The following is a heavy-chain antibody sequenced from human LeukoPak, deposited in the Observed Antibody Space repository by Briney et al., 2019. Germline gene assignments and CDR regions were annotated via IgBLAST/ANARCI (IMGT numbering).Heavy chain of an antibody. D-gene: IGHD3-22*01. CDR2: INSDGSST. CDR1: GFTFSSYW. V-gene: IGHV3-74*01. J-gene: IGHJ4*02. CDR3: VRQYSYDSSGYYPWGY. Sequence: GGSLRLSCAASGFTFSSYWMHWVRQAPGKGLVWVSRINSDGSSTSYADSVRGRFTISRDNAKNTLYLQMNSLRAEDTAMYYCVRQYSYDSSGYYPWGYWGQGTLVTVSS.